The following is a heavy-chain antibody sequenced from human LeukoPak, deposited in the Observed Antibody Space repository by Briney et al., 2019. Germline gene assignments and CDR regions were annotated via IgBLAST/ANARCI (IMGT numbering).Heavy chain of an antibody. V-gene: IGHV3-30-3*01. CDR3: ARPEVWFGEQGHAFDI. J-gene: IGHJ3*02. CDR2: ISYDGSNK. D-gene: IGHD3-10*01. Sequence: PGGSLRLSCAASGLTFSSYAMHWVRQAPGKGLEWVAVISYDGSNKYYADSVKGRFTISRDNSKNTLYLQMNSLRAEDTAVYYCARPEVWFGEQGHAFDIWGQGTMVTVSS. CDR1: GLTFSSYA.